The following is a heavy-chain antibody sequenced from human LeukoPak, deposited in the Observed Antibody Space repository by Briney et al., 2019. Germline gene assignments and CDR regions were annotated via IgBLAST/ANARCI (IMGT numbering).Heavy chain of an antibody. D-gene: IGHD6-19*01. J-gene: IGHJ4*02. Sequence: SETLSLTRAVYGGSFSGYYWSWIRQPPGKGLEWIGEINHSGSTNYNPSLKSRVTISVDTSKNQFSLKLSSVTAADTAVYYCARVLRGWYILTGFDYWGQGTLVTVSS. V-gene: IGHV4-34*01. CDR2: INHSGST. CDR1: GGSFSGYY. CDR3: ARVLRGWYILTGFDY.